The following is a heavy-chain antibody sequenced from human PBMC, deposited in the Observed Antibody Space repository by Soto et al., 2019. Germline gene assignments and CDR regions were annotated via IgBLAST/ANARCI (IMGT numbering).Heavy chain of an antibody. CDR2: LWYEGSRE. CDR3: ARVPRFDTWYFDY. V-gene: IGHV3-33*01. J-gene: IGHJ4*02. CDR1: GFSVNTHF. D-gene: IGHD2-2*02. Sequence: QVQLVESGGGVVQPGRSLRLSCAASGFSVNTHFIHWIRQAPGKGLEWVAVLWYEGSREYYADSVKGRFTISRDNSKNMMYLQMDKLRVEDTAVYYCARVPRFDTWYFDYGGQGTLATVSS.